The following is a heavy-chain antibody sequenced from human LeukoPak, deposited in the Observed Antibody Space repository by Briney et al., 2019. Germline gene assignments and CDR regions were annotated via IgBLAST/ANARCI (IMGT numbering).Heavy chain of an antibody. CDR1: GDSISSYY. J-gene: IGHJ4*02. CDR3: ARDGQTGSYSSGWHGGFDY. CDR2: IYISGST. D-gene: IGHD6-19*01. Sequence: SETLSLTCTVSGDSISSYYWSWIRQPAGKGLEWIGRIYISGSTNYNPSLKSRVTMSVDTSKNQFSLKLSSVTVADTAVYYCARDGQTGSYSSGWHGGFDYWGQGTLVTVSS. V-gene: IGHV4-4*07.